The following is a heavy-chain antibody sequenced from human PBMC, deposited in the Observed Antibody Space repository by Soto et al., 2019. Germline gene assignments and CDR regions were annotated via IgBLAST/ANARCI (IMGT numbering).Heavy chain of an antibody. Sequence: SETLSLTCAVYGGSFSGYYWSWIRQPPGKGLEWIGEINHSGSTNYSPSLKSRVTISVDTSKNQFSLKLSSVTAADTAVYYCVRDRYNWNYGWDYWGQGTLVTVSS. D-gene: IGHD1-7*01. CDR2: INHSGST. CDR3: VRDRYNWNYGWDY. V-gene: IGHV4-34*01. CDR1: GGSFSGYY. J-gene: IGHJ4*02.